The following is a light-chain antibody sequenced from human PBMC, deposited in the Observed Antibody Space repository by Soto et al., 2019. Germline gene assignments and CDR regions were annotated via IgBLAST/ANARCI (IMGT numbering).Light chain of an antibody. CDR1: QSVSNNY. CDR3: QQRYNWPLT. CDR2: GAA. V-gene: IGKV3-11*01. J-gene: IGKJ1*01. Sequence: EIVLTQSPGTLSLSPVERATLSFRASQSVSNNYLAWYQQKPGQAPRLLIYGAATRATGIPARFSGSGSATDFTLTISSLEPEDFAIYYCQQRYNWPLTFGQGTKVDIK.